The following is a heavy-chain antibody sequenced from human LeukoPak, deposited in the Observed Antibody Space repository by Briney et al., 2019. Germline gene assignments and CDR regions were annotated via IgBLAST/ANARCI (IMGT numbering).Heavy chain of an antibody. CDR1: GFTFSSYA. Sequence: TGGSLRLSCAASGFTFSSYAMSWVRQAPGKGLEWVSAISGSGGSTYYADSVKGRFTISRDNSENTLYLQMNSLRAEDTAVYYCAKGLAVSTAPGYWGQGTLVTVSS. CDR3: AKGLAVSTAPGY. V-gene: IGHV3-23*01. CDR2: ISGSGGST. J-gene: IGHJ4*02. D-gene: IGHD2/OR15-2a*01.